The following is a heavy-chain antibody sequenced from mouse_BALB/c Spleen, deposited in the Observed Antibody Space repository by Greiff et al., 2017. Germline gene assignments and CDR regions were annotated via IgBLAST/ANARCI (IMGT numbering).Heavy chain of an antibody. D-gene: IGHD2-4*01. Sequence: QVQLQQSGPGLVAPSQSLSITCTVSGFSLTGYGVNWVRQPPGKGLEWLGMIWGDGSTDYNSALKSRLSISKDNSKSQVFLKMNSLQTDDTARYYCAKYDYDGRRGFAYWGQGTLVTVSA. CDR1: GFSLTGYG. CDR3: AKYDYDGRRGFAY. V-gene: IGHV2-6-7*01. CDR2: IWGDGST. J-gene: IGHJ3*01.